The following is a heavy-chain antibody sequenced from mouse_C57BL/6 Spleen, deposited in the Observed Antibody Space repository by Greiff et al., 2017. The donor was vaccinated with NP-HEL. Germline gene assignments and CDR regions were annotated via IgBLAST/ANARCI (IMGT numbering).Heavy chain of an antibody. CDR1: GYTFTSYW. Sequence: VQLQQPGAELVRPGSSVKLSCKASGYTFTSYWMDWVKQRPGQGLEWIGNIYPSDSETHYNQKFKDKATLTVDKSSSTAYMQLSSLTSEDSAVYYCARRTVVAPFAYWGQGTLVTVSA. D-gene: IGHD1-1*01. CDR3: ARRTVVAPFAY. J-gene: IGHJ3*01. CDR2: IYPSDSET. V-gene: IGHV1-61*01.